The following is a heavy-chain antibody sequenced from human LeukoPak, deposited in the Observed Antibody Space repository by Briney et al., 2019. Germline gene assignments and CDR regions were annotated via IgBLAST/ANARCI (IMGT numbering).Heavy chain of an antibody. D-gene: IGHD3-10*01. Sequence: GGSLRLSCAAAGFTVSTSAMSWVRQAPGKGLEWVSSFSGSGGSIYYADSVKGRFTISRDNSKNTLYLQMNSLRAEDTAVYYCARRRGVTFGDFDYWGQGTLVTVSS. CDR1: GFTVSTSA. V-gene: IGHV3-23*01. J-gene: IGHJ4*02. CDR2: FSGSGGSI. CDR3: ARRRGVTFGDFDY.